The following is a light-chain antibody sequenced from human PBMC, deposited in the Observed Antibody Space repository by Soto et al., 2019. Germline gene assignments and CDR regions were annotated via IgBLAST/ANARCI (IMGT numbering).Light chain of an antibody. V-gene: IGKV3-20*01. CDR3: QQYGTPFSLT. CDR2: GAS. J-gene: IGKJ4*01. CDR1: QSVSNNF. Sequence: EVVLTQSPGTLSLSPGERATLSCRASQSVSNNFLAWYQQKPGQAPRLLIYGASSRATGIPDRFSGSGSGTDFTLTISRLEPEDFAVYYCQQYGTPFSLTFGGGTKVDIK.